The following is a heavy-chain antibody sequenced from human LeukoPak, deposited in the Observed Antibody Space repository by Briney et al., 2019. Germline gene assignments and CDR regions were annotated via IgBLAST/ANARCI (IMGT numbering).Heavy chain of an antibody. D-gene: IGHD3-22*01. Sequence: PSETLSLTCTVSGGSISSYYWSWIRQPPGKGLEWIGYIYYSGSTNYNPSLKSRVTISVDTSKNQFSQKLSSVTAADTAVYYCARRTGDMIVETYHAFDNWGQGTMVTVSS. J-gene: IGHJ3*02. CDR2: IYYSGST. V-gene: IGHV4-59*01. CDR1: GGSISSYY. CDR3: ARRTGDMIVETYHAFDN.